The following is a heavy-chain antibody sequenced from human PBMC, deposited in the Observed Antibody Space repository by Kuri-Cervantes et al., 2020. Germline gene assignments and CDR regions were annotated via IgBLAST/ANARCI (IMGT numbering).Heavy chain of an antibody. D-gene: IGHD2-15*01. CDR3: AHLITRVAYFDY. V-gene: IGHV3-21*01. J-gene: IGHJ4*02. Sequence: GESLKISCAASGFTFSSYSMNWVRQAPGKGLEWVSSISSSSSYIYYADSVKGRFTISRDNSKNTLYLQMDSLRAEDTAVYYCAHLITRVAYFDYWGRGTLVTVSS. CDR1: GFTFSSYS. CDR2: ISSSSSYI.